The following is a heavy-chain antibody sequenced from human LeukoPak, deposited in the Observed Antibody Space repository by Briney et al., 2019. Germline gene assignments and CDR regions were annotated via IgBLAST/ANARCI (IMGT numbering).Heavy chain of an antibody. CDR2: INPSGGST. Sequence: GASVKVSCEASGYTFTSYYMHWVRQAPGQGLEWMGIINPSGGSTSYAQKFQGRVTMTRDTSTSTVYMELSSLRSEDTAVYYCARFPRPRDCSSTSCYVDDYYYYMDVWGKGTTVTVSS. D-gene: IGHD2-2*01. CDR3: ARFPRPRDCSSTSCYVDDYYYYMDV. J-gene: IGHJ6*03. CDR1: GYTFTSYY. V-gene: IGHV1-46*01.